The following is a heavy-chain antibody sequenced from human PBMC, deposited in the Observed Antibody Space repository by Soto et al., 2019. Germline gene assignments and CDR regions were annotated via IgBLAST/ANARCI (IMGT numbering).Heavy chain of an antibody. CDR1: GFSLRNYW. J-gene: IGHJ6*02. D-gene: IGHD2-15*01. CDR2: IKPDGSEK. CDR3: ARDRDIAYDLEGGFYYSGMDV. V-gene: IGHV3-7*03. Sequence: PGGSLRLSCAASGFSLRNYWMTWVRQARGKGLEWVARIKPDGSEKYYVDSVKGRFTISRDNAKNSLFLEMNSLRAEDTAVYYCARDRDIAYDLEGGFYYSGMDVWGQGTTVTVSS.